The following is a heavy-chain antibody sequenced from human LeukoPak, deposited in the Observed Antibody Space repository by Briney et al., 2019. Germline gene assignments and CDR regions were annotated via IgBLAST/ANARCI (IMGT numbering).Heavy chain of an antibody. Sequence: PPESLSLTPALSRGSTSVYYWSAIWHPARKGLESIGRIYTSGRTNYNTSLKSRVTMSVDTSKNKFSLKVSAVTAAESVVYCGARNLVVPAAMWFDRWGRGTLVTVSS. J-gene: IGHJ5*02. D-gene: IGHD2-2*01. CDR2: IYTSGRT. V-gene: IGHV4-4*07. CDR3: ARNLVVPAAMWFDR. CDR1: RGSTSVYY.